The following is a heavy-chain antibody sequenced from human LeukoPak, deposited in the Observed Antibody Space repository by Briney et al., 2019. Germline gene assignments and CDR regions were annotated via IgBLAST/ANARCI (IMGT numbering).Heavy chain of an antibody. V-gene: IGHV4-34*01. Sequence: SETLSLTCAVYGGSFSDYYWSWIRQPPGKGLEWIGEINPSGSTNYSPSLKSRVTISVDTSKNQFSLKLSSVTAADTAVYYCARETGYDFWSGYWFDPWGQGTLVTVSS. CDR3: ARETGYDFWSGYWFDP. D-gene: IGHD3-3*01. CDR2: INPSGST. CDR1: GGSFSDYY. J-gene: IGHJ5*02.